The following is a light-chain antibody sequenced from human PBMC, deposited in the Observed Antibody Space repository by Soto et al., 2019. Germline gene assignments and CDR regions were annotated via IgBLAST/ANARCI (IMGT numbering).Light chain of an antibody. J-gene: IGKJ1*01. CDR3: QQYGSSRT. CDR2: GAS. Sequence: EIVLTQSPGTLSLSPGERATLSCRASQSVSSSYLAWYQQKPGQAPRLLIYGASSRATGIPDRFSGSGSGTYFTLTISILAAEYVAVYYCQQYGSSRTFGQGTKVEIK. V-gene: IGKV3-20*01. CDR1: QSVSSSY.